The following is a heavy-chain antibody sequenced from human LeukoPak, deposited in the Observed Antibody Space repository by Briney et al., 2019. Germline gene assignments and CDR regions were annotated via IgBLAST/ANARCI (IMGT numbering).Heavy chain of an antibody. V-gene: IGHV4-30-4*07. J-gene: IGHJ5*02. CDR1: GGSISRSGYS. D-gene: IGHD5-24*01. Sequence: SETLSLTCAVSGGSISRSGYSWSWIRQPPGKGLEWIGYIYYTGSTYYNPSLKSRLTISLDTSKNQFSLKLSSVTAADTAVYYCARWVGMATINWFDPWGQGTLVTVSS. CDR3: ARWVGMATINWFDP. CDR2: IYYTGST.